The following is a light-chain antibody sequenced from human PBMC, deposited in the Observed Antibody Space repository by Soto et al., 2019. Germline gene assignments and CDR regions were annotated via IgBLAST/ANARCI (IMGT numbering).Light chain of an antibody. Sequence: EIVLTQSPGTLSLSPGERATLSCRASQSVSSSYLAWYQQKPGQAPRLLIYVASSRATVIPDRFSGSGSGTDFTLTISRLETEDFEVYCCQQYGSSLLTFGGGTKVEIK. CDR2: VAS. CDR3: QQYGSSLLT. V-gene: IGKV3-20*01. CDR1: QSVSSSY. J-gene: IGKJ4*01.